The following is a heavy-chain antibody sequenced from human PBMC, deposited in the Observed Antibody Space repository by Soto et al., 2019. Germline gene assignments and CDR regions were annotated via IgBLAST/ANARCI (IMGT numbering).Heavy chain of an antibody. Sequence: QVQLVQSGAEVKKPGSSVKVSCKASGGTFSSYTFSWVRQAPGQGLEWMGGIVPLFGTTNDAKIFQGRVTISAAQSTSTVYMELSSLRSEDSAMYYCARYVDVTSTLPRGAFDIWGQGTVITVSS. CDR1: GGTFSSYT. J-gene: IGHJ3*02. CDR2: IVPLFGTT. CDR3: ARYVDVTSTLPRGAFDI. V-gene: IGHV1-69*01. D-gene: IGHD3-16*01.